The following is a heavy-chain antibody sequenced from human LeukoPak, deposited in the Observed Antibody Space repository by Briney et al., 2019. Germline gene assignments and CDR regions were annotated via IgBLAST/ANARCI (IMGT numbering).Heavy chain of an antibody. D-gene: IGHD6-6*01. V-gene: IGHV4-31*03. CDR1: GDSINTNGYF. J-gene: IGHJ5*02. CDR2: IYYSGST. Sequence: PSETLSLTCTVSGDSINTNGYFWSWIRQHPGKGLEWIGYIYYSGSTYYNPSLKSRVTISVDTSKNQFSLKLSSVTAADTAVYYCARDVEYSSHQAWFDPWGQGTLVTVSS. CDR3: ARDVEYSSHQAWFDP.